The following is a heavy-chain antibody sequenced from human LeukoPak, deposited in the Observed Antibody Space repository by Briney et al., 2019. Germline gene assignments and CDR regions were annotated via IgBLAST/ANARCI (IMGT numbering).Heavy chain of an antibody. Sequence: SVKVSCKASGGTFSSYAISWVRQAPGQGLEWMGGIIPIFGTENYAQKFQGRVTTTTDESTSTAYMELSSLRSEDTAVYYCASGQSNYDILTGYYNWFDPWGQGTLVTVSS. CDR2: IIPIFGTE. V-gene: IGHV1-69*05. J-gene: IGHJ5*02. CDR1: GGTFSSYA. D-gene: IGHD3-9*01. CDR3: ASGQSNYDILTGYYNWFDP.